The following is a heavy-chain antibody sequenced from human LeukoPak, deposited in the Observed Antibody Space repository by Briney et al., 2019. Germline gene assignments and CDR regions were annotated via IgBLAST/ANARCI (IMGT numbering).Heavy chain of an antibody. Sequence: PGGSLRLSCAASGFTFSSYAMHWVRQAPGKGLEWVAVISYDGSNKYYADSVKGRFTISRDNSKNTLYLQMNSLRAEDTAVYYCARDTLEYSSSPFFDYWGQGTLVTVSS. CDR2: ISYDGSNK. D-gene: IGHD6-6*01. CDR1: GFTFSSYA. J-gene: IGHJ4*02. V-gene: IGHV3-30-3*01. CDR3: ARDTLEYSSSPFFDY.